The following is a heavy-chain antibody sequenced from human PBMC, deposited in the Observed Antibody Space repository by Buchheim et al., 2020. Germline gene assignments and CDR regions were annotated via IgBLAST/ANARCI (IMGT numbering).Heavy chain of an antibody. CDR3: ARGTPRYYFDF. D-gene: IGHD3-10*01. V-gene: IGHV4-31*03. Sequence: QVQLQESGPGLVKPSQTLSLTCTVSGDSMERGGFYWNWIRQHPGMGLEFIGYMYNRGSNYFNPSLRSRVTISADTSKKQFSLKLSSVTAADTAVYFCARGTPRYYFDFWGQGTL. CDR2: MYNRGSN. J-gene: IGHJ4*02. CDR1: GDSMERGGFY.